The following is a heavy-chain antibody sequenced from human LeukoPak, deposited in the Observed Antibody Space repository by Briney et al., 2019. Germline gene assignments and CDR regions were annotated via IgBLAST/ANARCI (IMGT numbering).Heavy chain of an antibody. V-gene: IGHV3-30*02. Sequence: PGGSLRLSCAASGFTFSSYGMHWVRQAPGKGLEWVAFIRYDGSNEYYADSVKGRFTISRDNSKNSLYLQMNSLRAEDTALYHCAREMEYYDSSGYYYGEVRPNAFDIWGQGTMVTVSS. D-gene: IGHD3-22*01. CDR3: AREMEYYDSSGYYYGEVRPNAFDI. J-gene: IGHJ3*02. CDR1: GFTFSSYG. CDR2: IRYDGSNE.